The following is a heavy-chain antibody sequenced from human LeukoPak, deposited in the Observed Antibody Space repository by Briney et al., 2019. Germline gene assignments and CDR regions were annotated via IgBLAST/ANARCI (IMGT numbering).Heavy chain of an antibody. CDR2: IGAYNGNT. D-gene: IGHD2-15*01. Sequence: ASVKVSCKASGYTFTSYGISWVRQAPGQGLEWMGWIGAYNGNTNYAQKLQGRVTMTTDTSTSTAYMELRSLRSDDTAVYYCARENCSGGSCFPPIDYWGQGTLVTVSS. CDR3: ARENCSGGSCFPPIDY. V-gene: IGHV1-18*01. J-gene: IGHJ4*02. CDR1: GYTFTSYG.